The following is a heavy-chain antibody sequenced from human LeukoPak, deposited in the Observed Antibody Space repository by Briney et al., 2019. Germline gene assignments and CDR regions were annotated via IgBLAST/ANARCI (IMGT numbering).Heavy chain of an antibody. CDR2: ISTNGDST. Sequence: GGSLRLSCAASGFTFSTYAMHWVRQAPGKGLEYVSAISTNGDSTYYADSVKGRFTISRDNSKNTLFLQMGSLRADDMAVYYCARDREWELPLGGWFDPWGQGTLVTVSS. D-gene: IGHD1-26*01. V-gene: IGHV3-64*02. CDR1: GFTFSTYA. J-gene: IGHJ5*02. CDR3: ARDREWELPLGGWFDP.